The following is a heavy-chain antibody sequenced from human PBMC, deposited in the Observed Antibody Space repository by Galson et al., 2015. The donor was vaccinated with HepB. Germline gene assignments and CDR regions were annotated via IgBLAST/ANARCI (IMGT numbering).Heavy chain of an antibody. CDR1: GFTFSSYW. CDR3: ARDYSTIFGVDNYGMDV. D-gene: IGHD3-3*01. Sequence: SLRLSCAASGFTFSSYWMSWVRQAPGKGLEWVANIKQDGSEKYYVDSVKGRFTISRDNAKNSLYLQMNSLRAEDTAVYYCARDYSTIFGVDNYGMDVWGQGTTVTVSS. J-gene: IGHJ6*02. V-gene: IGHV3-7*03. CDR2: IKQDGSEK.